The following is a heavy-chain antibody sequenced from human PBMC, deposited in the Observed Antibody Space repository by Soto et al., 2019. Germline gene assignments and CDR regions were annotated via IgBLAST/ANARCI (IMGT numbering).Heavy chain of an antibody. Sequence: ASVKVSCKASGFTFTSFGIGWVRQATGQGLEYLGWITVSNGHAEYAQKFQGRVSMTADTSTSTAYMEVKSLTSDDTAVYYCARWLQLRPLDYWGQGTLVTVSS. J-gene: IGHJ4*02. CDR3: ARWLQLRPLDY. CDR1: GFTFTSFG. D-gene: IGHD1-1*01. V-gene: IGHV1-18*01. CDR2: ITVSNGHA.